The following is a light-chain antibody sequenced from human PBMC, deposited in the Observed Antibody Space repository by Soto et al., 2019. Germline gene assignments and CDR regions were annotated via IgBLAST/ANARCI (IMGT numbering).Light chain of an antibody. CDR3: QQYGSSPTT. CDR1: QSVSSAF. Sequence: EIVLTQSPGTLSLSPGDRATLSCRASQSVSSAFLAWYQQKPGQAPRLLIYGASSRAIGVPDRFSGSGSGTNFTLTISRLEPEDFAVYYCQQYGSSPTTFGQGTKVDIK. CDR2: GAS. J-gene: IGKJ1*01. V-gene: IGKV3-20*01.